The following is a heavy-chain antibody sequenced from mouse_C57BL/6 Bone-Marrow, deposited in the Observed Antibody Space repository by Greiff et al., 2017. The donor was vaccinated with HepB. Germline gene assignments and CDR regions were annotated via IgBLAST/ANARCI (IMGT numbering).Heavy chain of an antibody. Sequence: VQLQQPGAELVMPGASVKLSCKASGYTFTSYWMHWVKQRPGQGLEWIGEIDPSDSYTNYNQKFKGKSTLTVDKSSSTAYMQLSSLTSEDSAVYYCARGWLRYFDVWGTGTTVTVSS. CDR2: IDPSDSYT. CDR1: GYTFTSYW. J-gene: IGHJ1*03. D-gene: IGHD2-3*01. V-gene: IGHV1-69*01. CDR3: ARGWLRYFDV.